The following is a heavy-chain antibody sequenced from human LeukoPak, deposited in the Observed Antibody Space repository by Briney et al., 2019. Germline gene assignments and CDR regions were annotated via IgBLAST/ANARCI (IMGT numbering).Heavy chain of an antibody. CDR1: GFTVSSNY. V-gene: IGHV3-23*01. J-gene: IGHJ4*02. CDR3: AKGLRFLELFDY. D-gene: IGHD3-3*01. CDR2: ISGSGGST. Sequence: GGSLRLSCAASGFTVSSNYMSWVRQAPGKGLEWVSAISGSGGSTYYADSVKGRFTISRDNSKNTLYLQMNSLRAEDTAVYYCAKGLRFLELFDYWGQGTLVTVSS.